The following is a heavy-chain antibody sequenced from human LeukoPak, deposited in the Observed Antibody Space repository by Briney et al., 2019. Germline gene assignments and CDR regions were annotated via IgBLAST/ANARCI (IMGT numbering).Heavy chain of an antibody. CDR1: GGSISSYY. V-gene: IGHV4-59*01. J-gene: IGHJ5*02. CDR2: IYYSGST. CDR3: ARARGIAAAVDNWFDP. Sequence: PSETLSLTCTVSGGSISSYYWSWIRQPPGKGLEWIGYIYYSGSTNYNPSLKSRVTISVDTSKNQFSLKLSSVTAADTAVYYCARARGIAAAVDNWFDPWGQGTLVTVSS. D-gene: IGHD6-13*01.